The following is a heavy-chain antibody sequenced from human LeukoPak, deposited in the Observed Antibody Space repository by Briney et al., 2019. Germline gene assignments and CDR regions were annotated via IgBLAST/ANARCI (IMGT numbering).Heavy chain of an antibody. CDR2: IIPILGIA. CDR3: ATGGANYDFWSGYNY. D-gene: IGHD3-3*01. Sequence: GASVKVSCKASGGTFSSYAISWVRQAPGQGPEWMGRIIPILGIANYAQKFQGRVTMTEDTSTDTAYMELSSLRSEDTAVYYCATGGANYDFWSGYNYWGQGTLVTVSS. J-gene: IGHJ4*02. CDR1: GGTFSSYA. V-gene: IGHV1-69*04.